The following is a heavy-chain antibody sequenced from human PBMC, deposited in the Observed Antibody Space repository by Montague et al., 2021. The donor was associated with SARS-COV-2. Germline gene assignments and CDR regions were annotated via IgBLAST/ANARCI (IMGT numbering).Heavy chain of an antibody. D-gene: IGHD5-12*01. J-gene: IGHJ4*02. Sequence: SETLPLTCTVSGGSISSSSYYWGWIRQPPGKGLEWIGSIYYSGSTYYNPSLKSRVTISVDTSRNQFSLKLSSVTAADTAVYYCARDLWVWLSVEGSFDYWGQGTLVTVSS. CDR1: GGSISSSSYY. CDR2: IYYSGST. V-gene: IGHV4-39*07. CDR3: ARDLWVWLSVEGSFDY.